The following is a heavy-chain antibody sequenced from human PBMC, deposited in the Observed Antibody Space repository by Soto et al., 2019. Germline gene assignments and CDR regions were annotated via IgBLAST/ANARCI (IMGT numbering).Heavy chain of an antibody. V-gene: IGHV3-11*01. CDR3: ARETGTTSKDWFDP. J-gene: IGHJ5*02. D-gene: IGHD1-1*01. CDR1: GFTFSDYY. CDR2: ISSSGSTI. Sequence: PVGSLRLSCAASGFTFSDYYMSWIRQAPGKGLEWVSYISSSGSTIYYADSVKGRFTISRDNAKNSLYLQMNSLRAEDTAVYYCARETGTTSKDWFDPWGQGTLVTVSS.